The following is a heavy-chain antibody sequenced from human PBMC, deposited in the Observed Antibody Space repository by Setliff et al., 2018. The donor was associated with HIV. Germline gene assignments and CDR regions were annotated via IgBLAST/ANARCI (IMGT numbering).Heavy chain of an antibody. CDR1: GYPISSGYY. CDR2: IYHSGTT. CDR3: ARQGLVLVPASIDWRLPPSPIGY. D-gene: IGHD2-2*01. Sequence: SETLSLTCTVSGYPISSGYYWGWIRQPPGKGLEWIGSIYHSGTTYYNPSLKSRVTISVDTSKNQFSLRLSSVTAADTAVYYCARQGLVLVPASIDWRLPPSPIGYWGQGALVTVSS. V-gene: IGHV4-38-2*02. J-gene: IGHJ4*02.